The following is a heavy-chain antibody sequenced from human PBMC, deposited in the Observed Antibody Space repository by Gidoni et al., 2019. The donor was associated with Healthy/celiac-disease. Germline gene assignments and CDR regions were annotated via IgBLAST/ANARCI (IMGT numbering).Heavy chain of an antibody. V-gene: IGHV3-23*01. D-gene: IGHD3-16*01. Sequence: EVQLWESGGGLVQPGGSLRLSCAASGFTFGSYAMSWVRQAPGKGLGWVSAISGSGGSTYNADSVKGRFTISSDNSKNTLYLQMNSLRAEDTAVYYCATRGAEYFQHWGQGTLVTVSS. J-gene: IGHJ1*01. CDR1: GFTFGSYA. CDR2: ISGSGGST. CDR3: ATRGAEYFQH.